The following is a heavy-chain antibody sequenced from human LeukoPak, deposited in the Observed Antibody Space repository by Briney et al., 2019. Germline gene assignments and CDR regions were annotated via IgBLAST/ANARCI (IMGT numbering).Heavy chain of an antibody. V-gene: IGHV4-61*01. J-gene: IGHJ4*02. CDR2: IYYSGST. CDR1: GGSVSSGSYY. CDR3: ARGGYGYVYYFDY. Sequence: SETLSLTCTVSGGSVSSGSYYWSWIWQPPGKGLEWIGYIYYSGSTNYNPSLKSRVTISVDTSKNQFSLKLSSVTAADTAVYYCARGGYGYVYYFDYWGQGTLVTVSS. D-gene: IGHD5-18*01.